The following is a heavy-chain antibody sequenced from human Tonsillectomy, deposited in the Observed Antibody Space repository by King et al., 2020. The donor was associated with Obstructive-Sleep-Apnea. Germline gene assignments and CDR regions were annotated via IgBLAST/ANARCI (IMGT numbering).Heavy chain of an antibody. CDR3: ANTAARSVDY. CDR1: GGSISSSSYY. Sequence: QLQESGPGLVKPSETLSLTCTVSGGSISSSSYYWGWIRQPPGKGLEWIGSICYSGSTYYNPSLKSRVTISVDTSKNQFSLKLSSVTAADTAVYYCANTAARSVDYWGQGTLVTVSS. J-gene: IGHJ4*02. CDR2: ICYSGST. D-gene: IGHD5-18*01. V-gene: IGHV4-39*07.